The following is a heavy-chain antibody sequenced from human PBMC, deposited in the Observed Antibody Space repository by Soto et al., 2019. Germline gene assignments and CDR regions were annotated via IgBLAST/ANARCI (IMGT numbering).Heavy chain of an antibody. Sequence: GGSLRLSCEASGFTFKNYVMHWVRQAPGKGLEWVAVIWFDGSNRLYADSVKGRFTISRDNSENTLSLQMNSLRVEDTAVYYCAKEGFDHDFGSNSYYHAFDYWGHGTLVTAPQ. D-gene: IGHD3-10*01. J-gene: IGHJ4*01. CDR1: GFTFKNYV. CDR2: IWFDGSNR. CDR3: AKEGFDHDFGSNSYYHAFDY. V-gene: IGHV3-33*06.